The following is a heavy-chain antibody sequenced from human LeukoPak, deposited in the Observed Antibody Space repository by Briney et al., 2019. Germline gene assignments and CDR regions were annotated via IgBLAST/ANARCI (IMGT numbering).Heavy chain of an antibody. CDR3: ARGTVVFGMDV. Sequence: SETLSLTCTISGGSISSYYWSWIRQPPGKGLDWIGYIYYSGSTNYNPSLKSRVTMSVDTSKNQFSLKLSSVTAADTAVYYCARGTVVFGMDVWGQGTTVTVFS. J-gene: IGHJ6*02. CDR1: GGSISSYY. CDR2: IYYSGST. V-gene: IGHV4-59*01. D-gene: IGHD2-15*01.